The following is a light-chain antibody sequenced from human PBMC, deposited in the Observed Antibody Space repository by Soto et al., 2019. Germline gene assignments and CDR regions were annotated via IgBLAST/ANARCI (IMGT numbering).Light chain of an antibody. CDR1: QNIRSY. J-gene: IGKJ1*01. Sequence: DIQMTQSPTSLSASVGDRVTISCRASQNIRSYLNWYQQIPGKAPNLLIYATSILQTGVPSRFSGRGSGTDFTLTINGMQPEDFATYYCQQGYTTRWTFGQGTKVDIK. CDR2: ATS. CDR3: QQGYTTRWT. V-gene: IGKV1-39*01.